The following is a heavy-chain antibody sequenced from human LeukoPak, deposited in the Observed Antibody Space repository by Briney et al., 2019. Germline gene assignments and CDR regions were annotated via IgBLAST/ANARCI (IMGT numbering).Heavy chain of an antibody. J-gene: IGHJ4*02. CDR1: GGSISSSSYY. Sequence: SETLSLTCTVSGGSISSSSYYWGWIRQPPGKGLEWIGSIYYSGSTYYNPSLKSRVTISVDTSKNQFSLKLSSVTAADTAVYYCARDSRAMVGYWRQGTLVTVSS. V-gene: IGHV4-39*07. CDR3: ARDSRAMVGY. D-gene: IGHD5-18*01. CDR2: IYYSGST.